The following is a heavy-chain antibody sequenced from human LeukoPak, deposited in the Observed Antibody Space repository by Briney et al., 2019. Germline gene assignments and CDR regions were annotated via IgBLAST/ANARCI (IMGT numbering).Heavy chain of an antibody. D-gene: IGHD2-2*01. CDR1: GYTFTSYG. V-gene: IGHV1-18*01. CDR3: ARGDCSSTSCSDYYYYGMDV. J-gene: IGHJ6*02. Sequence: GASVKVSCKASGYTFTSYGISWMRQAPGQGLEWMGWISAYNGNTNYAQKLQGRVTMTTDTSTSTAYMELRSLRSDDTAVYYCARGDCSSTSCSDYYYYGMDVWGQGTTVTVSS. CDR2: ISAYNGNT.